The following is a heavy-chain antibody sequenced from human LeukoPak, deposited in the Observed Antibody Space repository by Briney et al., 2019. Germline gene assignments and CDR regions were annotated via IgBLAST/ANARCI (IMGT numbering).Heavy chain of an antibody. CDR1: GDTFSSYA. J-gene: IGHJ6*02. Sequence: SVKVSCKASGDTFSSYAISGVRQAPGQGLEWRGRIIPIFGIAHYAQKFQGRVTITADKYTSTAYKELSSLRSEDTAVYYCARAHVDIVAPRPVMDVWGQGTTVTVSS. CDR3: ARAHVDIVAPRPVMDV. V-gene: IGHV1-69*04. D-gene: IGHD5-12*01. CDR2: IIPIFGIA.